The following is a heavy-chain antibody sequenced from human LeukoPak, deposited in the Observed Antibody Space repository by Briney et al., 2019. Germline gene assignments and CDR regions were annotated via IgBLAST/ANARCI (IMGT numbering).Heavy chain of an antibody. CDR3: ARVPSYGSGSYLDY. CDR1: GGSISSGNYY. D-gene: IGHD3-10*01. V-gene: IGHV4-31*03. CDR2: IYYGGST. J-gene: IGHJ4*02. Sequence: SQTLSLTCTVSGGSISSGNYYWSWIRQHPGKGLEWIGYIYYGGSTYYNPSLRSRVTISVDTSKNQFSLKLSSVTAADTAVYYCARVPSYGSGSYLDYWGQGTLVTVSS.